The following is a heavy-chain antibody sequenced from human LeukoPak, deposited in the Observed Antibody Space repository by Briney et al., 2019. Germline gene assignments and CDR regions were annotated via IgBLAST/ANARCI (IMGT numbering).Heavy chain of an antibody. CDR1: GYTFTSYY. V-gene: IGHV1-46*01. CDR2: INPSGGST. CDR3: ARDGGSWYSFDY. Sequence: ASVKVSCKASGYTFTSYYMHWVRQAPGQGLEWMGIINPSGGSTSYAQKFQGRVTMTRDMSTCTVYMELSSLRSEDTAVYYCARDGGSWYSFDYWGQGTLVTVSS. J-gene: IGHJ4*02. D-gene: IGHD6-13*01.